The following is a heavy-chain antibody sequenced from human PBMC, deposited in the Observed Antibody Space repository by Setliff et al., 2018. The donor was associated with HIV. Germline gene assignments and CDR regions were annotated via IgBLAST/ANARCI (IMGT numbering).Heavy chain of an antibody. CDR2: IYFSGST. D-gene: IGHD5-18*01. CDR3: ARPRYTYGTPPAFDI. CDR1: GGSISSSSHY. J-gene: IGHJ3*02. Sequence: SETLSLTCTVSGGSISSSSHYWGWIRQPPGKGLEWIGCIYFSGSTYYNPSLKSRVTISVDTSKNQFSLKLSSVTAADTAVYYCARPRYTYGTPPAFDIWGRGTVVTVSS. V-gene: IGHV4-39*01.